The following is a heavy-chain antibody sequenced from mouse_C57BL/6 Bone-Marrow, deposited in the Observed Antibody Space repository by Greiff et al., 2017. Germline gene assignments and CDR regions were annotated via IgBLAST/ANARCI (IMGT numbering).Heavy chain of an antibody. CDR2: IHPNSGST. CDR1: GYTFTSYW. Sequence: QVQLQQPGAELVKPGASVKLSCKASGYTFTSYWMHWVKQRPGQGLEWIGMIHPNSGSTNYNEKFKSKATLTVDKSSSTAYMKLSSLTSEDSAVYYCARSALLLRYWYFDVWGTGTTVTVSS. D-gene: IGHD1-1*01. V-gene: IGHV1-64*01. J-gene: IGHJ1*03. CDR3: ARSALLLRYWYFDV.